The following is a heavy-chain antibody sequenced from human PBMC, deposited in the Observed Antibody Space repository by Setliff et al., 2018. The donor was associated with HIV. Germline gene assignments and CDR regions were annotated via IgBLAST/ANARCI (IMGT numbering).Heavy chain of an antibody. D-gene: IGHD3-9*01. J-gene: IGHJ4*02. CDR1: GGSINNYQ. CDR2: IYTSGSS. Sequence: SETLSLTCTVSGVSGGSINNYQWSWIRQPPGKGLEWIGYIYTSGSSNYNPSLKSRVTISGDTSKRQFSLKMSSVTAADTAVYYCARGEPVDILTGYFDYWGQGTRVTVSS. CDR3: ARGEPVDILTGYFDY. V-gene: IGHV4-4*08.